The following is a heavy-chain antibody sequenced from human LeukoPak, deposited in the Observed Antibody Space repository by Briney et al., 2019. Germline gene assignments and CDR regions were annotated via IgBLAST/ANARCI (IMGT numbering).Heavy chain of an antibody. CDR2: IYYGGST. CDR1: GGSISSHY. Sequence: SATLSLTCTVSGGSISSHYWSWIRQPPGKGLEWIGYIYYGGSTNYNPSLKSRVTISVDTSKNQFSLKLSSVTAADTAVYYCAKVADTIFGWSSTINYMDVWGKGTTVTVSS. D-gene: IGHD3-3*01. CDR3: AKVADTIFGWSSTINYMDV. J-gene: IGHJ6*03. V-gene: IGHV4-59*11.